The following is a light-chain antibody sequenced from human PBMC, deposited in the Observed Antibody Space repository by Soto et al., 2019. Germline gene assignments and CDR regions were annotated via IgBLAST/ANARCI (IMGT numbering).Light chain of an antibody. CDR2: DVS. Sequence: QSALTQPASVSGSPGQSITISCTGTSSDVGGYNYVSWYQQHPGKAPKLMIYDVSNRPSGVSNRFSGSKSGNTASLTISGLQAEDEADYSFSSYTSRSPLYVFGTGTKLTVL. J-gene: IGLJ1*01. V-gene: IGLV2-14*01. CDR1: SSDVGGYNY. CDR3: SSYTSRSPLYV.